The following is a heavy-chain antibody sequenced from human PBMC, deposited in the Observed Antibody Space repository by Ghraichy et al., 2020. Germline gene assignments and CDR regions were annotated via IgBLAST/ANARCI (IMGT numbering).Heavy chain of an antibody. V-gene: IGHV4-59*01. CDR2: ISSSGSS. J-gene: IGHJ6*02. CDR1: GDSISRNY. D-gene: IGHD3-10*01. CDR3: ARGGRYYYYHMDV. Sequence: SETLSLTCTVSGDSISRNYWSWIRQPPGKGLEWIGHISSSGSSNYNPSLKSRVTISVDTSKNQFTLKLNSVTAADTAVYNCARGGRYYYYHMDVWGQGTTVTVSS.